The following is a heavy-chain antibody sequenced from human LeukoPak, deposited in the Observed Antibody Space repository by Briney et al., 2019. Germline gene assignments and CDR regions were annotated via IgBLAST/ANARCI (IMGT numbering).Heavy chain of an antibody. V-gene: IGHV3-23*01. CDR2: ISPGGGTT. CDR3: ASWPGGWYGEDS. D-gene: IGHD6-19*01. J-gene: IGHJ4*02. CDR1: GFAFGSEA. Sequence: GGSLRLSCAVSGFAFGSEAMSWVRQSPARGLEWVASISPGGGTTYYADSVKGRFTISRDNTKNTLYLQMNSLRAEDTAVYYCASWPGGWYGEDSWGQGTLVTVSS.